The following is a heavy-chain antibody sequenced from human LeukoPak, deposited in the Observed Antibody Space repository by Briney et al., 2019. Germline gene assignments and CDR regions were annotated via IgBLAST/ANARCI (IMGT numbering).Heavy chain of an antibody. D-gene: IGHD3-22*01. CDR2: ISSSSSTI. J-gene: IGHJ4*02. CDR1: GFTFSSYS. Sequence: PGGSLRLSCAASGFTFSSYSMNWVRQAPGKGLEWVSHISSSSSTIHYADFVKGRFTISRDNAKNSLYLQMNSLRAEDTAVYYCARDFHRRLYDSSAYHPYWGQGTLVTVSS. CDR3: ARDFHRRLYDSSAYHPY. V-gene: IGHV3-48*01.